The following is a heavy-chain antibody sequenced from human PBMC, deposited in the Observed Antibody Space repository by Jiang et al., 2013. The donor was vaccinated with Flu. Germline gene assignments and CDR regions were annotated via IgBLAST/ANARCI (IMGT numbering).Heavy chain of an antibody. CDR2: TFYRSKWYN. Sequence: QTLSLTCVISGDSXAGNSVAWNWLRQSPSRGLEWLGRTFYRSKWYNEYALSLKSRVTINADTSKNQFSLQLNSVTPEDTAFYYCARTRYSSTPYFDYWGQGSLVTVSS. V-gene: IGHV6-1*01. J-gene: IGHJ4*02. D-gene: IGHD2-2*01. CDR3: ARTRYSSTPYFDY. CDR1: GDSXAGNSVA.